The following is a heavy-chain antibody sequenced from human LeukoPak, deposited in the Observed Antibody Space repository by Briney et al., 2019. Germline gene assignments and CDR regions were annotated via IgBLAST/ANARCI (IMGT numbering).Heavy chain of an antibody. CDR1: GGSFSGYY. D-gene: IGHD3-3*01. V-gene: IGHV4-34*01. CDR3: ARGITIFGVVILDY. Sequence: PSETLSLTCAVYGGSFSGYYWSWIRQPPGKGLEWIGEINHSGSTNYNPSLKSRVTISVDTSKNQFSLKLSSVTAADTAVYYCARGITIFGVVILDYWGQGTLVTVSS. J-gene: IGHJ4*02. CDR2: INHSGST.